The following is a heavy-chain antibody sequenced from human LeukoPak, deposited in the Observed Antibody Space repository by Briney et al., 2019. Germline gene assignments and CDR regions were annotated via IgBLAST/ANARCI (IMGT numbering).Heavy chain of an antibody. J-gene: IGHJ4*02. V-gene: IGHV1-2*06. Sequence: ASVKVSCKASGYTFTGYYMHWVRQAPGQRLEWMGRINPNSGGTNYAQKFQGRVTMTRGTSISTAYMELSRLRSDDTAVYYCARDGAYDILTGYYDYWGQGTLVTVSS. CDR2: INPNSGGT. CDR3: ARDGAYDILTGYYDY. CDR1: GYTFTGYY. D-gene: IGHD3-9*01.